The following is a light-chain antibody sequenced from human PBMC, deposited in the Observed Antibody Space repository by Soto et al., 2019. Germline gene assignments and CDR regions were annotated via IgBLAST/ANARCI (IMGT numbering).Light chain of an antibody. J-gene: IGKJ4*01. CDR1: QSVSSY. CDR2: DAS. CDR3: QQRSNWPLT. V-gene: IGKV3-11*01. Sequence: EIVLTQSPATLPLSPGERATLSCRASQSVSSYLAWYQQKPGQAPRLLIYDASNRATGIPARFRGSGSGTDFTLTISSLEPEDVAVYYCQQRSNWPLTFGGGTKVEIK.